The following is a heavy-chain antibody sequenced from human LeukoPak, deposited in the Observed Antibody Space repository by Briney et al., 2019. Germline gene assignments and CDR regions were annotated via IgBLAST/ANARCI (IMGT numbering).Heavy chain of an antibody. J-gene: IGHJ4*02. CDR3: ASGSPAGDY. CDR1: GFTFSSYS. V-gene: IGHV3-21*01. D-gene: IGHD1-26*01. Sequence: GGPLRLSCAASGFTFSSYSMNWVRQAPGKGLEWVSSISSSSSLIYYADSVKGRFTISRDNARNSLYLQMNSLTAEDTAVYYCASGSPAGDYWGQGTLVTVSS. CDR2: ISSSSSLI.